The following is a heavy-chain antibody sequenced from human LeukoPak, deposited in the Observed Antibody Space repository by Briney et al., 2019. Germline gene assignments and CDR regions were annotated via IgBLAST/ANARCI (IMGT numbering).Heavy chain of an antibody. Sequence: ASVKVSCKASGYISTNYGISWVRQAPGQGLEWMGGIIPIFGTTNYARKFRGRVTLTADKSTRTAYMELSSLRSEDTAVYYCARDNDSRDPPHFDYWGQGTLVTVSS. CDR1: GYISTNYG. V-gene: IGHV1-69*06. J-gene: IGHJ4*02. CDR2: IIPIFGTT. CDR3: ARDNDSRDPPHFDY. D-gene: IGHD3-16*01.